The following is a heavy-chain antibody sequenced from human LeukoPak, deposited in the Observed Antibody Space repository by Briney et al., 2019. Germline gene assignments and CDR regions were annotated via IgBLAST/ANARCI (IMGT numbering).Heavy chain of an antibody. J-gene: IGHJ4*02. CDR1: GFTFSSYW. CDR3: ARGRGNSSSWYFDY. V-gene: IGHV3-74*01. Sequence: GGSLRLSCAASGFTFSSYWMHWVRQAPGKGLLWVSRINGDGSITGYADSVKGRLTVSRDNAKNTLYLQMNSLGAEDTAVYYCARGRGNSSSWYFDYWGQGTLVTVSS. CDR2: INGDGSIT. D-gene: IGHD6-13*01.